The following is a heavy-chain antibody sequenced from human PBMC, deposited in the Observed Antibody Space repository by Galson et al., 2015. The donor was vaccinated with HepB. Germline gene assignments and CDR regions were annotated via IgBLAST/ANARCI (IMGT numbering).Heavy chain of an antibody. D-gene: IGHD3-10*01. CDR1: GFTFSSYA. CDR2: ISYDGSNK. V-gene: IGHV3-30-3*01. CDR3: ARDTSGGRSSASLLFDY. J-gene: IGHJ4*02. Sequence: SLRLSCAASGFTFSSYAMHWVRQAPGKGLEWVAVISYDGSNKYYADSVKGRFTISRDNSKNTLYLQMNSLRAEDTAVYYCARDTSGGRSSASLLFDYWGQGTLVTVSP.